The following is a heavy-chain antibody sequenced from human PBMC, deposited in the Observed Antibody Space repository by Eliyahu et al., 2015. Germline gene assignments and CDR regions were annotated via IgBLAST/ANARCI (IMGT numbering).Heavy chain of an antibody. CDR2: IFWDDDK. J-gene: IGHJ4*02. CDR1: GFSLSSSGEG. Sequence: QITLKESGPALVKPTQTLTLTCTFSGFSLSSSGEGVGWIRQPPGKALEWLALIFWDDDKQYRPSVETGLSVTKDTSKNQVVLTMTNLDPVDTATYFCAHARRDDYYDSRGYHYYFDNWGQGTLVTVSS. CDR3: AHARRDDYYDSRGYHYYFDN. D-gene: IGHD3-22*01. V-gene: IGHV2-5*02.